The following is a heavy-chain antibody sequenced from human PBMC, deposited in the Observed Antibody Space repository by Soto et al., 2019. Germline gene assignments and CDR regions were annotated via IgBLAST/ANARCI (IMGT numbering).Heavy chain of an antibody. V-gene: IGHV1-69*13. CDR1: GGTLRSYA. CDR2: IIAIFGRA. Sequence: QVQLVQSGAEVKKPGSSVKVSCRASGGTLRSYAISWVRQAPGQGLEWMGEIIAIFGRANYAQKFHGRVTITADESTSTAYMELSSLTSEDTAVYYCARLLHGYSPVFDYWGQGTLGTVSS. CDR3: ARLLHGYSPVFDY. D-gene: IGHD5-18*01. J-gene: IGHJ4*02.